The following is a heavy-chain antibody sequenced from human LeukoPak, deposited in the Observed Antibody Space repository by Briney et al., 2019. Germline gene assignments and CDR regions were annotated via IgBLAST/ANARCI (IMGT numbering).Heavy chain of an antibody. D-gene: IGHD3-9*01. CDR2: ISAYNGNR. V-gene: IGHV1-18*01. CDR3: VRDLRYYFDY. J-gene: IGHJ4*02. Sequence: ASVKVSCKASGYTFTSYGISWVRQAPGQGLEWVGWISAYNGNRNYAQKLQGRVTMTTDTSTSTAYMELRSLRSDDTAVYYCVRDLRYYFDYWGQGTLVTVSS. CDR1: GYTFTSYG.